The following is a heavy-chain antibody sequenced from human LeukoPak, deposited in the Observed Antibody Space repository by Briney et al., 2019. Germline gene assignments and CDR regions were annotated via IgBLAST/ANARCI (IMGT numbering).Heavy chain of an antibody. Sequence: PSETLSLTCTVSGGSISSYYWSWIRQPPEKGLEWIGYIYYSGSTNCNPSLKSRVTISVDTSKKQFSLKLSSVTAADTAVYYCARAYSSSWGYFDYWGQGTLVTVSS. CDR3: ARAYSSSWGYFDY. CDR1: GGSISSYY. V-gene: IGHV4-59*01. CDR2: IYYSGST. J-gene: IGHJ4*02. D-gene: IGHD6-13*01.